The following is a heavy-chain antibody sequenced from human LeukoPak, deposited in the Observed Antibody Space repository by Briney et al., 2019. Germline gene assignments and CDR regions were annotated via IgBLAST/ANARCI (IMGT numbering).Heavy chain of an antibody. CDR3: ARLSRYCSSTSCYFSGYYYYYMDV. CDR1: GGSISSSSYY. Sequence: SETLSLTCTVSGGSISSSSYYWGWIRQPPGKGLEWIGSIYYSGSTYYNPSLKSRVTISVDTSKNQFSLKLSSVTAADTAVYYCARLSRYCSSTSCYFSGYYYYYMDVWGKGTTVTVSS. D-gene: IGHD2-2*01. CDR2: IYYSGST. V-gene: IGHV4-39*01. J-gene: IGHJ6*03.